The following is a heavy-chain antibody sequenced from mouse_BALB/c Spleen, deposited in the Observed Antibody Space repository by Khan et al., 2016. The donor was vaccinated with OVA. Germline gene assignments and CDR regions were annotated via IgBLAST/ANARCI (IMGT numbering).Heavy chain of an antibody. V-gene: IGHV2-2*02. CDR1: GFSLTRYG. CDR3: ARNYDYDEGLAY. D-gene: IGHD2-4*01. Sequence: VQLQESGPGLVQPSQSLSITCTVSGFSLTRYGVHWVRQSPGKGLEWLGVIWCVGSTDYNAAFISRLNISQDNSKSQAFFKMNSLQANDTAIYYCARNYDYDEGLAYWGQGTLVTVSA. J-gene: IGHJ3*01. CDR2: IWCVGST.